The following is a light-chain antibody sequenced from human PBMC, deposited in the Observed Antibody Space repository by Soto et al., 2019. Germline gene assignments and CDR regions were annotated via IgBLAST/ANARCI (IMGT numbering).Light chain of an antibody. V-gene: IGKV2-28*01. CDR3: MQALQTPFT. CDR1: QRLLHNNGYNY. Sequence: DIVMTQSPLSLPVTPGEPASISCRSSQRLLHNNGYNYLDWYLQKPGQSPQLRIYLGSNRASGVTDRFSGSGSGTDFTLKISRVEAEDVGVYYCMQALQTPFTFGPGTKVDIK. J-gene: IGKJ3*01. CDR2: LGS.